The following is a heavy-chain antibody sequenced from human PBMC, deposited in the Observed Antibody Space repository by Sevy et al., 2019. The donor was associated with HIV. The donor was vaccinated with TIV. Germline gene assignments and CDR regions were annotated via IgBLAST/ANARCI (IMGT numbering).Heavy chain of an antibody. V-gene: IGHV4-4*07. Sequence: SETLSLTCTVSGGSISSYYWSWIRQPAGKGLEWIGRIYTSGSTNYNPSLKSRVTMSVDTSKNKFSLKLSSVTAADTAVYYCAREPWSRWDYYDGMDVWGQGTTVTVSS. CDR3: AREPWSRWDYYDGMDV. CDR1: GGSISSYY. J-gene: IGHJ6*02. D-gene: IGHD2-8*02. CDR2: IYTSGST.